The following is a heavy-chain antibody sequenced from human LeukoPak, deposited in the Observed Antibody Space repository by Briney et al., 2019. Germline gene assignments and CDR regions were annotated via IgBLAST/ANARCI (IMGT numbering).Heavy chain of an antibody. D-gene: IGHD6-19*01. CDR2: INHSGST. Sequence: SETLSLTCTVSGGSISSSSYYWGWIRQPPGKGLEWIGEINHSGSTNYNPSLKSRVTISVDTSKNQFSLKLSSVTAADTAVYYCARVRKINKQWLVRWVYYFDYWGQGTLVTVSS. CDR1: GGSISSSSYY. CDR3: ARVRKINKQWLVRWVYYFDY. V-gene: IGHV4-39*07. J-gene: IGHJ4*02.